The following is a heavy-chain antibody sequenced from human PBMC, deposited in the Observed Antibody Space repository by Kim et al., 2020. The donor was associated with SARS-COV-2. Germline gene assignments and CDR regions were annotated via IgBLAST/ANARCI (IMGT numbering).Heavy chain of an antibody. J-gene: IGHJ6*02. CDR2: ISYDGSNK. CDR1: GCTFSSYG. CDR3: ARARPLQLGEKGGMDV. V-gene: IGHV3-33*05. D-gene: IGHD3-16*01. Sequence: GGSLRLSCAASGCTFSSYGMHWVRQAPGKGLEWVAVISYDGSNKYYADSVTGRFTISRDNSKNTRYLQMNSLRAEDTAVYLCARARPLQLGEKGGMDVWGQGTTVTVS.